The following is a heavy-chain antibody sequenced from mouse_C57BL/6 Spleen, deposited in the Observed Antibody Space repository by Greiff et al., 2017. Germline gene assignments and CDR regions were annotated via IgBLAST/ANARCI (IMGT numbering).Heavy chain of an antibody. CDR1: GYTFTSYD. J-gene: IGHJ2*01. CDR2: IYPRDGSN. D-gene: IGHD6-2*01. CDR3: ARGISL. Sequence: QVQLQQSGPELVKPGASVKLSCKASGYTFTSYDINWVKQRPGQGLEWIGWIYPRDGSNKYNEKFKGKATLTVDTSSSTAYMELHSLTSEDSAVYFCARGISLWGQGTTLTVSS. V-gene: IGHV1-85*01.